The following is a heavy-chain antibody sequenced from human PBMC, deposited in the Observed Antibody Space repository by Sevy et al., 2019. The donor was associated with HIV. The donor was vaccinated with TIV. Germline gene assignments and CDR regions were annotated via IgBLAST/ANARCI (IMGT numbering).Heavy chain of an antibody. CDR3: ARDFTIFGVVSWIDY. CDR2: ISDDSRYI. V-gene: IGHV3-21*04. J-gene: IGHJ5*01. D-gene: IGHD3-3*01. Sequence: GGSLRLSCAASGFNFITYSMNWVRQAPGKGLEWLSSISDDSRYIYYSDSVKGRFTISRANAKNLLFLQMNNLRVEDTAIYYCARDFTIFGVVSWIDYWGQGNLVTVSS. CDR1: GFNFITYS.